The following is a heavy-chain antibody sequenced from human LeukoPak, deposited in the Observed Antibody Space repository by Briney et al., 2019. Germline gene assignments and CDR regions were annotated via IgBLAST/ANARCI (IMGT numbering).Heavy chain of an antibody. CDR3: ARPREDNWGSNDY. CDR2: TYYRAKWYN. V-gene: IGHV6-1*01. J-gene: IGHJ4*02. CDR1: GDSVSSDRAA. D-gene: IGHD7-27*01. Sequence: SQTLSLTCDISGDSVSSDRAAWNWIRQSPSRGLEWLGRTYYRAKWYNDYAVSVTGRITITPDTSNNQVSLRLDSVTPEDTAVYYCARPREDNWGSNDYWGQGTLVTVSS.